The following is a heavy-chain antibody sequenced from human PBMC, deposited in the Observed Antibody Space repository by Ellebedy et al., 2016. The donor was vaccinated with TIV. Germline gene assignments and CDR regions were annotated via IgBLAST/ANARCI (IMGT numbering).Heavy chain of an antibody. CDR2: LSSDGSNK. CDR1: GFTFRSHG. D-gene: IGHD3-10*01. J-gene: IGHJ4*02. V-gene: IGHV3-30*03. Sequence: GESLKISCVASGFTFRSHGIYWVRQAPGKGLEWVAVLSSDGSNKYYADSVKGRFTISRDNSKNTLYLQTNSLRTDDMAVYYCARGGSSGSSDYWGQGTLVTVSS. CDR3: ARGGSSGSSDY.